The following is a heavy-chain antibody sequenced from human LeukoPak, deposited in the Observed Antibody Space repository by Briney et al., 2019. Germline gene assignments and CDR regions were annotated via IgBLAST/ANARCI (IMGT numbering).Heavy chain of an antibody. D-gene: IGHD3-22*01. J-gene: IGHJ4*02. CDR3: ARDIYYYDSSGYYFPGGSDY. CDR1: GFTFSTYS. Sequence: PGGSLRLSCAASGFTFSTYSMNWVRQAPGKGLEWVSSIRGSSSYIYYADSVKGRFTVSRDNAKNSLYLQMNSLRAEDTAVYYCARDIYYYDSSGYYFPGGSDYWGQGTLVTVSS. V-gene: IGHV3-21*01. CDR2: IRGSSSYI.